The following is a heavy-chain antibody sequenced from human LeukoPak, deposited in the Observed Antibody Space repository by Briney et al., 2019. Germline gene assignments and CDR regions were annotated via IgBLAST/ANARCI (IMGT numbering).Heavy chain of an antibody. Sequence: PSETLSLTCTVSGGSISSYYWSWIRQPPGKGLEWIGYIYYSGSTNYNPSLKSRVTISVDTSKNQFSLKLSSVTAADTAVYYCARVSDYVWGSYRYQDDYGWDVWGQGPTVTVSS. CDR2: IYYSGST. CDR3: ARVSDYVWGSYRYQDDYGWDV. D-gene: IGHD3-16*02. J-gene: IGHJ6*02. V-gene: IGHV4-59*01. CDR1: GGSISSYY.